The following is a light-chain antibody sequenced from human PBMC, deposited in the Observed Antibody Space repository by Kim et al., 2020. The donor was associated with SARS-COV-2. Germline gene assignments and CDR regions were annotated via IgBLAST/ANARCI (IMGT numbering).Light chain of an antibody. CDR1: SSDVGGYNY. J-gene: IGLJ1*01. V-gene: IGLV2-11*01. Sequence: GDSVTISCTETSSDVGGYNYVSWYQQHPGKAPKLMIYDVSKRPSGVPDRFSGSKSGNTASLTISGLQAEDEADYYCCSYAGSYTYVFGTGTKVTVL. CDR2: DVS. CDR3: CSYAGSYTYV.